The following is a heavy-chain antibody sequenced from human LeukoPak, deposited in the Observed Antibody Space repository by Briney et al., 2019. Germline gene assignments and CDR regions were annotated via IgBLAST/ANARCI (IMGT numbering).Heavy chain of an antibody. V-gene: IGHV4-34*01. Sequence: PSETLSLTCAVYGGSFSGFYWSWIRQPPGQGLEWIGEVNHSGSTNYNPSLKSRVTISVDTSKNQFSLKLTSVTAADMAVYYCVRHPGAATPYVHAWFDPWGQGTQVTVSS. D-gene: IGHD2-15*01. CDR3: VRHPGAATPYVHAWFDP. J-gene: IGHJ5*02. CDR2: VNHSGST. CDR1: GGSFSGFY.